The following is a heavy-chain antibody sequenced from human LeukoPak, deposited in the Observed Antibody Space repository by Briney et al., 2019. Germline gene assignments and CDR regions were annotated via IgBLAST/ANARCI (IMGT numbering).Heavy chain of an antibody. CDR2: IYYSGST. D-gene: IGHD2-2*01. J-gene: IGHJ4*02. CDR1: GGSISSYY. Sequence: SETLSLTCTVSGGSISSYYWMWLRQPPGKGLEWIGYIYYSGSTNYNPSLKSRVTISVDTSKNQFSLKLGSVTAADTAVYYCARATSTSCYAIWGQGTLVTVSS. CDR3: ARATSTSCYAI. V-gene: IGHV4-59*01.